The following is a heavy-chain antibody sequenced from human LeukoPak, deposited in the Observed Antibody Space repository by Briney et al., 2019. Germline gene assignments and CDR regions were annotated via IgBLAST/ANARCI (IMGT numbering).Heavy chain of an antibody. CDR1: GFTFSSYG. D-gene: IGHD6-13*01. J-gene: IGHJ6*02. CDR3: AKAASSSWPSYYYGMDV. CDR2: ISYDGSNK. V-gene: IGHV3-30*18. Sequence: PGRSLRLSCAASGFTFSSYGMHWVRQAPGKGLEWVAVISYDGSNKYYADSVKGRFTISRDNSKNTLYLQMSSLRVDDTAVYYCAKAASSSWPSYYYGMDVWGQGTTVTVSS.